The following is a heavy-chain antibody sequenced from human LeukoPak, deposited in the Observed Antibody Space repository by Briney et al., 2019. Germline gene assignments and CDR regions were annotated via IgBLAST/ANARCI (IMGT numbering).Heavy chain of an antibody. CDR2: IKVDGTDI. J-gene: IGHJ4*02. V-gene: IGHV3-7*05. Sequence: GGSLRLSCAASGFTFTAYSMTWVRQAPGRGLEWVARIKVDGTDIHYVDSVKGRFTITRDNAKNSLYLQMNSLRAEDTAVYYCAREWWYLDYWGQGTLVTVSS. CDR3: AREWWYLDY. CDR1: GFTFTAYS. D-gene: IGHD2-15*01.